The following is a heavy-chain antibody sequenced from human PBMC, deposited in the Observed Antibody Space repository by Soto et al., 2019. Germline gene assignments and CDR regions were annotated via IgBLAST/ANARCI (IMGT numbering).Heavy chain of an antibody. J-gene: IGHJ4*02. Sequence: PGGSLRLSCAASGFTFSSYGMHWVRQAPGKGLEWVAVIWYDGSNKYYADSVKGRFTISRDNSKNTLYLQMNSLRAEDTAVYYCARDPNSSSDLDYWGQGTLVTVSS. CDR2: IWYDGSNK. CDR1: GFTFSSYG. CDR3: ARDPNSSSDLDY. D-gene: IGHD6-6*01. V-gene: IGHV3-33*01.